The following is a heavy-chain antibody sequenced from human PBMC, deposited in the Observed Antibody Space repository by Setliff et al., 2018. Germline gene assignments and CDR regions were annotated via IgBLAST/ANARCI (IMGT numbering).Heavy chain of an antibody. V-gene: IGHV1-69*11. CDR2: IIPILETT. Sequence: ASVKVSCKVSGGAFSNYGLSWVRQAPGQGLLWMGRIIPILETTNYAQNFQGRVSITADESTRTAYMELSSLRFEDTAVYYCARWNGSGYFFYWGQGTLVTVSS. CDR1: GGAFSNYG. D-gene: IGHD3-3*01. J-gene: IGHJ4*02. CDR3: ARWNGSGYFFY.